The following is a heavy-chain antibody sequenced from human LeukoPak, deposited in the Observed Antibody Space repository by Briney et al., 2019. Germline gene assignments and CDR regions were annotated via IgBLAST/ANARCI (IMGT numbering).Heavy chain of an antibody. V-gene: IGHV3-30-3*01. CDR1: GFTFSSYA. CDR2: ISYDGSNK. J-gene: IGHJ4*02. D-gene: IGHD5-24*01. Sequence: GGSLRLSCAASGFTFSSYAMHWVRQAPGKGLEWVAVISYDGSNKYYADSVKGRFTISRDNSKNTLYLQMNSLRAEDTAVYYCARDAMEMATILGAYFDYWGQGTLVTVSS. CDR3: ARDAMEMATILGAYFDY.